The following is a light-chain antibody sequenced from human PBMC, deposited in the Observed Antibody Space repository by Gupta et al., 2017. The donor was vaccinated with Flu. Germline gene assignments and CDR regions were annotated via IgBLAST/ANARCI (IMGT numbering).Light chain of an antibody. CDR3: QVWDTSTDHWL. V-gene: IGLV3-21*02. Sequence: SFVLPQPPSVSVAPGQTADLACGGDNIGSETVHWYQQKPGQAPVLVLYDDDFRPSGIPERFSGSNSGNTATLTISRVEAGDEADYYCQVWDTSTDHWLFGGGTILTVL. CDR2: DDD. CDR1: NIGSET. J-gene: IGLJ3*02.